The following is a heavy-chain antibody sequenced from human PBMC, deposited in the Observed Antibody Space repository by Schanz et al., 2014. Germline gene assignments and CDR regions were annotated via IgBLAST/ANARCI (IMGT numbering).Heavy chain of an antibody. Sequence: EVQLLESGGGLVQPGGSLRLSCASSGFSFTTYAMSWVRQAPGKGLEWVSSISSGGGSTYYADSVKGRVTISRDNSKNTLYRQMNRLRAEDTAVYSCARDPTAERYDSAGPPIDYWGQGTLLTVSS. CDR1: GFSFTTYA. D-gene: IGHD2-21*02. CDR2: ISSGGGST. CDR3: ARDPTAERYDSAGPPIDY. V-gene: IGHV3-23*01. J-gene: IGHJ4*02.